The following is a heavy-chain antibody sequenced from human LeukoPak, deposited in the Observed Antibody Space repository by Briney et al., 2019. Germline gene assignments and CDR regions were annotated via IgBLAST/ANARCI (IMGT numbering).Heavy chain of an antibody. V-gene: IGHV3-7*01. CDR1: GFTSSSYW. J-gene: IGHJ5*02. D-gene: IGHD2-2*01. Sequence: PGGSLRLSCAASGFTSSSYWMSWVRQAPGKGLEWVANIKQDGSEKYYVDSVKGRFTISRDNAKNSLYLQMNSLRAEDTAVYYCARDQTSFDPWGQGTLVTVSS. CDR3: ARDQTSFDP. CDR2: IKQDGSEK.